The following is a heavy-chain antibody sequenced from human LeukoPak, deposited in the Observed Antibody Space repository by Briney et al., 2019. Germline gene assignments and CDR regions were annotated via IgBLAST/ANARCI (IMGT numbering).Heavy chain of an antibody. CDR1: GYSIRSGYY. CDR3: ARDPIWFGELLCAFDF. CDR2: MYHSGST. J-gene: IGHJ3*01. D-gene: IGHD3-10*01. V-gene: IGHV4-38-2*02. Sequence: SETLSLTCTVSGYSIRSGYYWGWIRQSPGKGLEWMGNMYHSGSTYYNPSLKSRVTISVDTSKNQFSLKLNSVTAADTAVYYCARDPIWFGELLCAFDFWGQGTMVTVSS.